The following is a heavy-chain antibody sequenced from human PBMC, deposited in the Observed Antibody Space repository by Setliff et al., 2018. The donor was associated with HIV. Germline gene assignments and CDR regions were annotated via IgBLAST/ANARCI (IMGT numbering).Heavy chain of an antibody. D-gene: IGHD3-10*01. J-gene: IGHJ4*02. V-gene: IGHV3-15*01. CDR3: ITTHGFYRVDY. CDR2: IKSKTDGGTT. Sequence: GGSLRLSCTASGFTFSNAWMSWVRQVPGKGLEWVGRIKSKTDGGTTDYAAPVKGRFTISRDDSKNTLDLQMNGLKTEDTAVYYCITTHGFYRVDYWGPGALVTVSS. CDR1: GFTFSNAW.